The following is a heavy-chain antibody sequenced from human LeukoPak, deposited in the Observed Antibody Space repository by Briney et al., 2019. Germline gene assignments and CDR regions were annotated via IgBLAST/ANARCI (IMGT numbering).Heavy chain of an antibody. CDR1: GFTFSGYS. V-gene: IGHV3-21*04. CDR3: ARLKGDTSVFDY. D-gene: IGHD3-16*01. Sequence: GGSLRLSCAASGFTFSGYSMNWVRQAPGKGLEWVSSISTTSDYIHYADSLKGRFTMSRDNARNSLYLQMDSLRADDTAVYYCARLKGDTSVFDYWGQGTLVTVSS. CDR2: ISTTSDYI. J-gene: IGHJ4*02.